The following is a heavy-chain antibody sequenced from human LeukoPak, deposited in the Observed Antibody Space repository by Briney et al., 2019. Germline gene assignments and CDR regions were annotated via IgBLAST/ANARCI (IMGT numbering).Heavy chain of an antibody. CDR1: GFTFSSYW. CDR3: ARVGGGDGSGWSTTDY. Sequence: PGGSLRLSCVASGFTFSSYWMSWVRQAPGKGLEWVANINQGGSEKYDVDSAKGRFTISRDNAKNSLYLQMNSLRVEDTAMYYCARVGGGDGSGWSTTDYWGQGTLVTISS. V-gene: IGHV3-7*04. CDR2: INQGGSEK. D-gene: IGHD6-19*01. J-gene: IGHJ4*02.